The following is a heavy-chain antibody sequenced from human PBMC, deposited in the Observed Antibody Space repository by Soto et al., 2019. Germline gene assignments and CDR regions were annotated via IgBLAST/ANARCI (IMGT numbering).Heavy chain of an antibody. CDR2: ISAYNGNT. Sequence: AASVKVSCKASGYTFTSYGISWVRQAPGQGLEWMGWISAYNGNTNYAQKLQGRVTMTTDTSTSTAYMELRSLRSDDTAVYYCATERPYYYYGMDVWGQGTTVTVSS. V-gene: IGHV1-18*01. CDR3: ATERPYYYYGMDV. J-gene: IGHJ6*02. CDR1: GYTFTSYG.